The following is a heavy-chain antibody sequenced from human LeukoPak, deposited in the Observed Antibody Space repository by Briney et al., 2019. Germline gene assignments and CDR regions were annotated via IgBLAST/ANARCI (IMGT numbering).Heavy chain of an antibody. CDR3: ARRLAATMVGGVIINPTNWFDP. D-gene: IGHD3-10*01. J-gene: IGHJ5*02. Sequence: GGSLRLSCAASGFIFSSYSMNWVRQAPGKGLEWVAYISSSSSAIYYADPVKGRFTPSRDNGKNSLYLQMNSLGADETAVYYCARRLAATMVGGVIINPTNWFDPWGQGTLVTVSS. V-gene: IGHV3-48*01. CDR2: ISSSSSAI. CDR1: GFIFSSYS.